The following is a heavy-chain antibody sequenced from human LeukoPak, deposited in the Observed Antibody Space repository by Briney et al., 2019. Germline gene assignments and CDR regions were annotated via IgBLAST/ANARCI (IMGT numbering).Heavy chain of an antibody. J-gene: IGHJ6*03. CDR1: GGSISSYY. V-gene: IGHV4-59*01. CDR2: VYDSGTT. Sequence: SETLSLTCTVSGGSISSYYWSWIRQPPGKGLEWFGYVYDSGTTNYNPSLKSRVTISVDTSKNQFSLELSSVTAADTAVYYCARVSWFPGTSYYYMDVWDKGTTVTVSS. CDR3: ARVSWFPGTSYYYMDV. D-gene: IGHD1-1*01.